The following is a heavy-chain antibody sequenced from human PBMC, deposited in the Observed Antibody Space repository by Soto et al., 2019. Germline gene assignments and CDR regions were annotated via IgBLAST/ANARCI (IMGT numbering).Heavy chain of an antibody. Sequence: QVQLQESGPGLVKPSGTLSLTCAVSSGSISSSNWWSWVRQPPGKGLEWIGEIYHSGSTNYNPSLKSRVTISVDKSKNQFSLKLSSVTAADTAVYYCARRVGRIAVAAPPLGRVFDIWGQGTMVTVSS. D-gene: IGHD6-19*01. J-gene: IGHJ3*02. CDR2: IYHSGST. V-gene: IGHV4-4*02. CDR1: SGSISSSNW. CDR3: ARRVGRIAVAAPPLGRVFDI.